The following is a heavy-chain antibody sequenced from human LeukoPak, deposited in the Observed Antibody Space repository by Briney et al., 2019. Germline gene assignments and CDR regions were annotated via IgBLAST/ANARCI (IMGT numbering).Heavy chain of an antibody. Sequence: GGSLRLSCAASGFTFSNYGMNWVRQAPGKRLEWVSYISSSSDAIYYADSVKGRFTISRDNAENSLYLQMNSLRAEDTAVYYCAKGHRYYYDNSGYYSDYFDFWGQGTLVTVSS. CDR3: AKGHRYYYDNSGYYSDYFDF. CDR2: ISSSSDAI. J-gene: IGHJ4*02. V-gene: IGHV3-48*01. CDR1: GFTFSNYG. D-gene: IGHD3-22*01.